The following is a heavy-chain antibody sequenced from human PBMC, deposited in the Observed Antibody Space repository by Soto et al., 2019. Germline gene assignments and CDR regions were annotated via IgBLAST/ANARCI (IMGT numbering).Heavy chain of an antibody. Sequence: GASVKVSCKASGYTFTGYYMHWVRQAPGQGLEWMGWINPNSGGTSYAQKFQGWVTMTRDTSISTAYMELSRLRSDDTAVYYCARDRRYSGYDPEEDYYYYMDVWGKGTTVTVSS. D-gene: IGHD5-12*01. CDR3: ARDRRYSGYDPEEDYYYYMDV. J-gene: IGHJ6*03. V-gene: IGHV1-2*04. CDR2: INPNSGGT. CDR1: GYTFTGYY.